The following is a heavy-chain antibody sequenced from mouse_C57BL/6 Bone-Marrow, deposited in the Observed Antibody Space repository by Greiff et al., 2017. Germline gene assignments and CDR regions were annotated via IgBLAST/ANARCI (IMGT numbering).Heavy chain of an antibody. CDR1: GYTFTSYW. CDR2: IYPGNGDT. J-gene: IGHJ4*01. Sequence: VQLQQSGTVLARPGASVKMSCKTSGYTFTSYWMHWVKQRPGQGLEWIGAIYPGNGDTSYNQKFKGKAKLTAVTSASTAYMELSSLTNEDYAVYCCMGYYAMDYWGQGTTVTVSS. CDR3: MGYYAMDY. V-gene: IGHV1-5*01.